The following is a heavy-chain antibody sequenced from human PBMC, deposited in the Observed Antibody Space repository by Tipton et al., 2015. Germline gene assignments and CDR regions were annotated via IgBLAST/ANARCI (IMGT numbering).Heavy chain of an antibody. CDR1: GGPMTTHY. V-gene: IGHV4-59*11. J-gene: IGHJ6*02. CDR2: VFYSGRT. Sequence: TLSLTCTVSGGPMTTHYWSWIRQSPGKGLEWLGYVFYSGRTEYNPSLKSRVTISLDKSKNHFSLNLRSVTTADTAVYYCARGRYYYGMDVWGQGTTVTVSS. CDR3: ARGRYYYGMDV.